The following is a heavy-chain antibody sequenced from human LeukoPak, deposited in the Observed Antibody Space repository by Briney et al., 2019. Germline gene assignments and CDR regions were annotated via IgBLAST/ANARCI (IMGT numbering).Heavy chain of an antibody. D-gene: IGHD6-19*01. J-gene: IGHJ5*02. CDR2: INVRGGGT. V-gene: IGHV3-23*01. CDR3: AKDYRYGSA. Sequence: GGSLRLSCAASGFTFSSYAMSWVRQAPGRGLEWVSAINVRGGGTYYAESVRGRFTISRDNSKNTLYLQMNSLRAEDTALYYCAKDYRYGSAWGPGTLVVVSS. CDR1: GFTFSSYA.